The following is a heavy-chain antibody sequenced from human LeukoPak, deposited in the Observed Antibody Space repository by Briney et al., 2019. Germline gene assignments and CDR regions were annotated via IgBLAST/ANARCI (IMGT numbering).Heavy chain of an antibody. V-gene: IGHV3-30-3*01. J-gene: IGHJ3*02. CDR3: ARDYYDSSGPNAFDI. CDR1: GFTFSSYA. D-gene: IGHD3-22*01. Sequence: QPGRSLRLSCAASGFTFSSYAMHWVRQAPGKGLEWVAVISYDGSNKYYADSVKGRFTISRDNSKNTLYLQMNSLRAEDTAVYYCARDYYDSSGPNAFDIWGQGTMVTVSS. CDR2: ISYDGSNK.